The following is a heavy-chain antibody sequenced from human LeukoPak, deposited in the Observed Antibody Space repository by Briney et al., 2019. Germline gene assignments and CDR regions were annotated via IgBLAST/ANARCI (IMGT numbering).Heavy chain of an antibody. CDR3: ARTHIQWELPKPFDY. V-gene: IGHV3-74*01. Sequence: GGSLRLSCAASGFTFSSYWMHWVRHAPGKGLVWVSRINSDGSSTSYADSVKGRFTISRDNAKNTLYLQMNSLRAEDTAVYYCARTHIQWELPKPFDYWGQGTLVTVSS. CDR2: INSDGSST. D-gene: IGHD1-26*01. CDR1: GFTFSSYW. J-gene: IGHJ4*02.